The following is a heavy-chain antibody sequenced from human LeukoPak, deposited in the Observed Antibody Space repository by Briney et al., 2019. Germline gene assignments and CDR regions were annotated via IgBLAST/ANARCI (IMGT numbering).Heavy chain of an antibody. D-gene: IGHD5-18*01. J-gene: IGHJ1*01. Sequence: GGPLRLSCAPSGFTFDDYAMHLVRQAPRKGLGLVSGNSWNCGSIRYADSLKGRFTISRHTSKNTLHLQMNSLRPEDTPVYLSAKDLKGGIQLWLSIDGCGQGTLVTAYS. V-gene: IGHV3-9*01. CDR2: NSWNCGSI. CDR3: AKDLKGGIQLWLSIDG. CDR1: GFTFDDYA.